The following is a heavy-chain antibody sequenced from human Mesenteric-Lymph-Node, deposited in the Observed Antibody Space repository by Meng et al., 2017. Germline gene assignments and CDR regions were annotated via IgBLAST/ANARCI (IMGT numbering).Heavy chain of an antibody. D-gene: IGHD6-13*01. CDR3: AKDIYPLSIAAAGAYDY. Sequence: GGSLRLSCAASGFTFDDYAMHWVRHAPGKGLEWVSLISWDGGSTYYADSVKGRFTISRDNSKNSLYLQMNSLRAEDTALYYCAKDIYPLSIAAAGAYDYWGQGTLVTVSS. CDR2: ISWDGGST. CDR1: GFTFDDYA. J-gene: IGHJ4*02. V-gene: IGHV3-43D*03.